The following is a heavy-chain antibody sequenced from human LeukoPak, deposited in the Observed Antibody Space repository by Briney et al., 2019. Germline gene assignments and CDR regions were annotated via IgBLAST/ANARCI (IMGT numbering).Heavy chain of an antibody. CDR1: GFTFSSYW. CDR2: ISSSSSPR. D-gene: IGHD4-17*01. CDR3: ARGMDDYGIDY. J-gene: IGHJ4*02. V-gene: IGHV3-21*01. Sequence: GGSLRLSCAASGFTFSSYWMNWVRQAPGKGLEWVSSISSSSSPRYYADSVKGRFTISRDNAKNSLYLQMNNLRAEDTALYYCARGMDDYGIDYWGQGTLVTVSS.